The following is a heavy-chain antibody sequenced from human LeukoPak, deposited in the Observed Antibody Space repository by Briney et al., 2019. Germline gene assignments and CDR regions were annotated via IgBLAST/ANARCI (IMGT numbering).Heavy chain of an antibody. J-gene: IGHJ3*02. CDR1: GFTFSSYS. V-gene: IGHV3-21*01. Sequence: GGSLRLSCAASGFTFSSYSMNWVRQAPGKGLEWVSSISSGSSYIYYADSVRGRFTISRDNAKNSLYLQMNSLRAEDTVVYYCARSRYCSGGNCYLDAFDIWGQGIMVTVSS. CDR2: ISSGSSYI. CDR3: ARSRYCSGGNCYLDAFDI. D-gene: IGHD2-15*01.